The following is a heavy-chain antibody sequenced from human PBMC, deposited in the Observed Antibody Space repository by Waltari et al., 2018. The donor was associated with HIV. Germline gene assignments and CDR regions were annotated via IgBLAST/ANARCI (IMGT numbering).Heavy chain of an antibody. V-gene: IGHV4-61*02. CDR1: GGSISSGSYY. J-gene: IGHJ2*01. Sequence: QVQLQESGPGLVKPSQTLSLTCTVSGGSISSGSYYWRWLRQPAGTGLEWIVRIYTSGSTNYNPSLKSRVTISVDTSKNQFSLKLSSVTAADTAVYYCASEYYDFWSGYYNYWYFDLWGRGTLVTVSS. CDR3: ASEYYDFWSGYYNYWYFDL. D-gene: IGHD3-3*01. CDR2: IYTSGST.